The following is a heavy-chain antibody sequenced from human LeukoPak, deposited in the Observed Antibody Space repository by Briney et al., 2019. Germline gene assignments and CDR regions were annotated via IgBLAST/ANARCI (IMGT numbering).Heavy chain of an antibody. D-gene: IGHD6-13*01. V-gene: IGHV1-2*02. J-gene: IGHJ5*02. CDR1: RYTFTGYY. CDR2: INPNSGGT. Sequence: GASVKVSCKASRYTFTGYYVHWVRQAPGQGLEWMGWINPNSGGTNYAQKFQGRVTMTRDTSISTAYMELSRLRSDDTAVYYCARDRGRIAAAGLDPWGQGTLVTVSS. CDR3: ARDRGRIAAAGLDP.